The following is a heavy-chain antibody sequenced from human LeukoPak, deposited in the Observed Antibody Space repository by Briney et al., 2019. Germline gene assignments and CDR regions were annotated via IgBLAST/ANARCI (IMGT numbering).Heavy chain of an antibody. J-gene: IGHJ4*02. CDR1: GFTFSSYA. CDR2: ISGSGGST. V-gene: IGHV3-23*01. D-gene: IGHD3-10*01. CDR3: ARRMGGECLDY. Sequence: GGSLRLSCAASGFTFSSYAMSWVRQAPGKGLEWVSAISGSGGSTYYADSVKGRFTISRDNSKNTLYLQMNSLRAEDTALYYCARRMGGECLDYWGQGTLVTVSS.